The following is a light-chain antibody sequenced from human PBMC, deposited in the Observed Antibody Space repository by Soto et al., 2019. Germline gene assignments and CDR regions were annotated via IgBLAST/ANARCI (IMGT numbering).Light chain of an antibody. V-gene: IGKV2-28*01. CDR3: MQALQTWT. CDR2: LGS. CDR1: HSLLHKNGNNY. J-gene: IGKJ1*01. Sequence: DVVMTQSPLSLHVTPGEAASISCRSSHSLLHKNGNNYFNWYLQKPGQSPQLLIYLGSNRASGVPDRFSGSGSGTDFTLKISRVEAEDVGVYYCMQALQTWTFGQGTNVDIK.